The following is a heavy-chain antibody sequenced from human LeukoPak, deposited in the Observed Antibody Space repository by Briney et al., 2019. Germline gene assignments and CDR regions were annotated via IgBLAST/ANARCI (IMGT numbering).Heavy chain of an antibody. CDR3: AKDRSYGSGSYRC. V-gene: IGHV3-23*01. CDR2: ISGSGGST. CDR1: GFTISSYA. Sequence: GGSLRLSCAASGFTISSYAMSWVRKAPGKGMEWVSAISGSGGSTYYADPVKGRFTISRDNSKNTLYLQMNSLRAEDTAVYYCAKDRSYGSGSYRCWGQGTLVTVSS. D-gene: IGHD3-10*01. J-gene: IGHJ4*02.